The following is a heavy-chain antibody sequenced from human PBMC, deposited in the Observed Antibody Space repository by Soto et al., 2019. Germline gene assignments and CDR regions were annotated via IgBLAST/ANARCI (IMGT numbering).Heavy chain of an antibody. V-gene: IGHV4-61*03. Sequence: PSETLSLTCTVSGASVSSGSYFCSWIRQPPGKGLEWIGYMSSSGSTNYNPSLKSRVTISVDTSKTHFSLKLSSVTAADTAVYYCAREDYDRSGAYYGMDVWGQGTTVT. CDR3: AREDYDRSGAYYGMDV. CDR2: MSSSGST. CDR1: GASVSSGSYF. J-gene: IGHJ6*02. D-gene: IGHD3-22*01.